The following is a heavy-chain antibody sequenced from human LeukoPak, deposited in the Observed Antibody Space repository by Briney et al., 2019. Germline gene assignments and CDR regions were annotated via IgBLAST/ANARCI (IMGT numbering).Heavy chain of an antibody. Sequence: SETLSLTCTVSGGSISSYYWSWIRQPAGKGLEWIGRIYTSGSTNYNPSLKSRVTMSVDTSKNQFSLKLSSVTAADTAVYYCARYCSSTSCYSSYYYYMDVWGKGTTVTVSS. V-gene: IGHV4-4*07. J-gene: IGHJ6*03. CDR2: IYTSGST. CDR1: GGSISSYY. D-gene: IGHD2-2*01. CDR3: ARYCSSTSCYSSYYYYMDV.